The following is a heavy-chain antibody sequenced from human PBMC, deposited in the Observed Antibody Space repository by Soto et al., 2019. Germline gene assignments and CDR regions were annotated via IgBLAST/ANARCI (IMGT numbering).Heavy chain of an antibody. CDR2: ISYDGSNK. V-gene: IGHV3-30*18. CDR3: AKDLFAARPDGLVADYYYGMDV. CDR1: GFTFSSYG. Sequence: GGSLRLSCAASGFTFSSYGMHWVRQAPGKGLEWVAVISYDGSNKYYADSVKGRFTISRDNSKNTLYLQMNSLRAEDTAVYYCAKDLFAARPDGLVADYYYGMDVWGQGTTVTVSS. D-gene: IGHD6-6*01. J-gene: IGHJ6*02.